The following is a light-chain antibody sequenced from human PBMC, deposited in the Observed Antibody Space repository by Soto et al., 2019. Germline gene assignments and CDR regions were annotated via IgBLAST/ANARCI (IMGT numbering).Light chain of an antibody. V-gene: IGLV6-57*02. J-gene: IGLJ3*02. Sequence: NFILTQPHSVSESPGKTVTISCTGSSGSIASNYVQWYQQRPGSAPTTVIYEDNQRPSGAPDRFSGSIDSSSNSASLTISGLKTEDEADYYCQSYDSSNHGVFGGGTKVTVL. CDR3: QSYDSSNHGV. CDR2: EDN. CDR1: SGSIASNY.